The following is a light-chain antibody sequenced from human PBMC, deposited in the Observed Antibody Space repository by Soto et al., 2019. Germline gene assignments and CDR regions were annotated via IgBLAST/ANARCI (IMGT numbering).Light chain of an antibody. CDR2: DVS. V-gene: IGLV2-14*01. J-gene: IGLJ1*01. Sequence: QSVLTQPASVSGSPGQSITISCTGTSSDVGGYNYVSWYQQHPGKAPKLMIYDVSNRPSGVSNRFSGSKSGNTASLTISGLQAEDEADYYCISYTSSSTPPYVFGTGTKVTVL. CDR3: ISYTSSSTPPYV. CDR1: SSDVGGYNY.